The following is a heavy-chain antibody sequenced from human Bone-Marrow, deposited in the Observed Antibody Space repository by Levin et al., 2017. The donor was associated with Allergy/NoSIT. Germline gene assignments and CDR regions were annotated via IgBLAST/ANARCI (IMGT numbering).Heavy chain of an antibody. CDR3: AKGGLYNHRPIEY. CDR2: ITASGDYT. Sequence: PGGSLRLSCAASGFTFGNSAMDWVRQAPGKGLEWVATITASGDYTYYADSVKGRFTVSRDNSKNTLHLHMNSLTAEDTAVYYCAKGGLYNHRPIEYWGQGTLVTVSS. CDR1: GFTFGNSA. J-gene: IGHJ4*02. V-gene: IGHV3-23*01. D-gene: IGHD6-6*01.